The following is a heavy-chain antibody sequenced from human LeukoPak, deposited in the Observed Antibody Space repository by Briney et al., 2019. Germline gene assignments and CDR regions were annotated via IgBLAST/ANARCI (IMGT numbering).Heavy chain of an antibody. CDR1: GYIFTGYY. Sequence: ASVKVSCKASGYIFTGYYMHWVRQAPGQGLEWMGRINPNSGGTNYAQKFQGRVTMTRDTSISTAYMELSRLRSDDTAVYYCASSGLGVRYYAFDIWGQGTMVTVSS. D-gene: IGHD3-16*01. J-gene: IGHJ3*02. CDR3: ASSGLGVRYYAFDI. V-gene: IGHV1-2*06. CDR2: INPNSGGT.